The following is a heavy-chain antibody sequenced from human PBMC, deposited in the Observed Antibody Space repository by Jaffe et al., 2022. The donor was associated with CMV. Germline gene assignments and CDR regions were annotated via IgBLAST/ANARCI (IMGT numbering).Heavy chain of an antibody. CDR3: ARAFIHPYSSTRGYYYMDV. J-gene: IGHJ6*03. CDR1: GGSFSGYY. D-gene: IGHD6-13*01. CDR2: INHSGST. V-gene: IGHV4-34*01. Sequence: QVQLQQWGAGLLKPSETLSLTCAVYGGSFSGYYWSWIRQPPGKGLEWIGEINHSGSTNYNPSLKSRVTISVDTSKNQFSLKLSSVTAADTAVYYCARAFIHPYSSTRGYYYMDVWGKGTTVTVSS.